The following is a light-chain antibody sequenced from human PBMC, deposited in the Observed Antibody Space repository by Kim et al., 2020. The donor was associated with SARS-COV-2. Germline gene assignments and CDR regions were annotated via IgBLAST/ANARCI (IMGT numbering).Light chain of an antibody. V-gene: IGKV4-1*01. CDR2: WAS. J-gene: IGKJ2*01. Sequence: DIVMTQSPDSLAVSLGERATINCKSSQSVLYSSNNKNYLAWYQQKPGQPTKLLIYWASTRESGVPDRFSGSGSGTDFTLTISSLQAEDVAVYYCQQYYSTPYTFGQGTKLEI. CDR1: QSVLYSSNNKNY. CDR3: QQYYSTPYT.